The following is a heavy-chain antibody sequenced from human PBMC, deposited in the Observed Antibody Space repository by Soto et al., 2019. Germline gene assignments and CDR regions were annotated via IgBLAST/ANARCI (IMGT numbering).Heavy chain of an antibody. J-gene: IGHJ4*03. CDR2: VYHSGST. D-gene: IGHD7-27*01. CDR3: ARDTGLAPTVWGY. Sequence: QVQLQESGPGLVKPSQTLSLTCSVSGDSIRGGGHYWNWIRQFPGKGLEWIGYVYHSGSTHYNPSLRGRLTRSIDTSKNQFSLMLISVTAADTALYYCARDTGLAPTVWGYWGHGTQVTVSS. V-gene: IGHV4-31*03. CDR1: GDSIRGGGHY.